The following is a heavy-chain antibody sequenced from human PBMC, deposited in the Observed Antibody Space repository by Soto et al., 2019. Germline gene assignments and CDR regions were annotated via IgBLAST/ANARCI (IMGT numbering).Heavy chain of an antibody. V-gene: IGHV4-34*01. CDR3: ASPTRQWLGLRYYYGMDV. D-gene: IGHD6-19*01. CDR1: GGSFSGYY. J-gene: IGHJ6*02. CDR2: INHSGST. Sequence: QVQLQQWGAGLLKPSETLSLTCAVYGGSFSGYYWSWIRQPPGKGLEWIGEINHSGSTNYNPSLKSRFSISVATAKIQFSLTLSSVTAADTAVYYCASPTRQWLGLRYYYGMDVWGQGTTVTVSS.